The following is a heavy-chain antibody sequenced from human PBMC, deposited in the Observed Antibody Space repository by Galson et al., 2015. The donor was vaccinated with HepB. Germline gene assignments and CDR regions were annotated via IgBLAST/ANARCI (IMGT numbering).Heavy chain of an antibody. CDR3: ARDGSGSPHPYYLDY. Sequence: SLRLSCAASGFTFSSYGMHWVRQAPGKGLEWVAFIRYDGSSDFYADSVKGRFTLSRDNSKNTLYLQMNSLRAEDTAVYYCARDGSGSPHPYYLDYWGQGTLVTVSS. CDR1: GFTFSSYG. J-gene: IGHJ4*02. D-gene: IGHD3-10*01. V-gene: IGHV3-30*02. CDR2: IRYDGSSD.